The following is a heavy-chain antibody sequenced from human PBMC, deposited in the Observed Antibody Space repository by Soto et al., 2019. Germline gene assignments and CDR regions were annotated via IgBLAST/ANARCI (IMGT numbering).Heavy chain of an antibody. CDR2: IRSKANSDAT. CDR1: GFTFIGFA. Sequence: VGPLRLSWVVSGFTFIGFAMRWISQASGKGLEWVGRIRSKANSDATAYGASVKGRFTISRDDSKNTAYLQMNSLKTEDTAVYYCVRYCSGGSCPDAFDIWGQGTMVTVSS. V-gene: IGHV3-73*01. J-gene: IGHJ3*02. CDR3: VRYCSGGSCPDAFDI. D-gene: IGHD2-15*01.